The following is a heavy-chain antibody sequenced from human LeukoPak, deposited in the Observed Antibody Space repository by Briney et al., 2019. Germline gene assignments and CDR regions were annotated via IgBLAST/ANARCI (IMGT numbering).Heavy chain of an antibody. CDR1: GFTFSSYA. Sequence: GGSLRLSCAASGFTFSSYAMSWVRQAPGKGLEWVSVIYSGGSTYYADSVKGRFTIPRDNSKNTLYLQMNSLRAEDTAVYYCARAYYDFWSGSNWFDPWGQGTLVTVSS. V-gene: IGHV3-53*01. CDR3: ARAYYDFWSGSNWFDP. CDR2: IYSGGST. J-gene: IGHJ5*02. D-gene: IGHD3-3*01.